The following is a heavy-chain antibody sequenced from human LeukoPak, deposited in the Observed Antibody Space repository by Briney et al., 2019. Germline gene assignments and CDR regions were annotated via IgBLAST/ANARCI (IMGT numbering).Heavy chain of an antibody. CDR3: AIIPRRFVDY. J-gene: IGHJ4*02. V-gene: IGHV3-23*01. CDR2: ISGSGGST. Sequence: GGSLRLSCAASGFTFSSYAMSWVRQAPGKGLEWVSAISGSGGSTYYADSVKGRFTISRDNSKDTLYLQMNSLRAEDTAVYYCAIIPRRFVDYWGQGTLVTVSS. CDR1: GFTFSSYA. D-gene: IGHD3-10*01.